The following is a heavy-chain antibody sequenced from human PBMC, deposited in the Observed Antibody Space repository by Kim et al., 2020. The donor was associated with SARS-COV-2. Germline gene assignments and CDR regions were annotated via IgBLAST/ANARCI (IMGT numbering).Heavy chain of an antibody. D-gene: IGHD3-3*01. V-gene: IGHV1-69*04. Sequence: SVKVSCKASGGTFSSYAISWVRQAPGQGLERMGRIIPILGIANYAQKFQGRVTITADKSTSTAYMELSSLRSEDTAVYYCARDEFFGVVNWFDPWGQGTLVTVSS. CDR2: IIPILGIA. J-gene: IGHJ5*02. CDR1: GGTFSSYA. CDR3: ARDEFFGVVNWFDP.